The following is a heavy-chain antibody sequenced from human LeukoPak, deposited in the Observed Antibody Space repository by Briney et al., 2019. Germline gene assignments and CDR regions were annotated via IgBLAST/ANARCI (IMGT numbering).Heavy chain of an antibody. Sequence: VASVKVSCKASGYTFTGYYMHWVRQAPGQGLEWMGWINPNSGGTNYAQKFQGRVTMTRDTSISTAYMELSRLRSDDTAVYYCARVNQGAVAGTVWANWFDPWGQGTLVTVSS. CDR1: GYTFTGYY. V-gene: IGHV1-2*02. CDR2: INPNSGGT. CDR3: ARVNQGAVAGTVWANWFDP. D-gene: IGHD6-13*01. J-gene: IGHJ5*02.